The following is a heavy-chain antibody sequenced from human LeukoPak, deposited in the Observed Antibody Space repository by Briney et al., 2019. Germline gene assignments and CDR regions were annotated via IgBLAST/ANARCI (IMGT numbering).Heavy chain of an antibody. D-gene: IGHD3-10*01. CDR1: GFTLSSYA. V-gene: IGHV3-30*04. CDR2: ISFDGSNK. J-gene: IGHJ3*02. CDR3: AKPTLGDVIDAFDI. Sequence: GGSLRLSCVVSGFTLSSYAMHWVPQAPGKGLEWVAVISFDGSNKHYADSVKGRFTISRDNSKNTLFLQMNSLRAEDTAVYYCAKPTLGDVIDAFDIWGQGTMVTVSS.